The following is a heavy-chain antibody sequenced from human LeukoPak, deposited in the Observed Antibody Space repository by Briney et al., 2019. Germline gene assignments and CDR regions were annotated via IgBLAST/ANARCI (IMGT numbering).Heavy chain of an antibody. CDR1: GFIFSTHA. CDR3: ARDLSTRYSIDY. V-gene: IGHV3-30*01. Sequence: PGGSLRLSCAASGFIFSTHAMHWVRQAPGKGLEWVAFISYDANHKYYGDSVRGRFIVSRDQSKNTLYLQMNSLRSEDTAVYYCARDLSTRYSIDYWGQGILVIVSS. CDR2: ISYDANHK. D-gene: IGHD4-11*01. J-gene: IGHJ4*01.